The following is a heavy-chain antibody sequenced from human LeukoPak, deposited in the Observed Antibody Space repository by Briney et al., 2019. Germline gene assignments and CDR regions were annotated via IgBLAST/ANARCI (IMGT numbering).Heavy chain of an antibody. CDR1: GFTFSSYS. V-gene: IGHV3-7*01. Sequence: GGSLRLSCAASGFTFSSYSMNWVRQAPGKGLEWVANIKHDGSEKYYVDSVKGRFTISRDNAKNSLYLQMNSLRAEDTAVYYCASAAAGLWSQQNDHWGQGILVTVSS. CDR3: ASAAAGLWSQQNDH. J-gene: IGHJ4*02. CDR2: IKHDGSEK. D-gene: IGHD3-10*01.